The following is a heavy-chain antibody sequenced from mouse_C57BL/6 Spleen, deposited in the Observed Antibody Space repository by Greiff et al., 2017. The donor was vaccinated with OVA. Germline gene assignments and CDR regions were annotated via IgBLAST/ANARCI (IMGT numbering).Heavy chain of an antibody. CDR2: IYPSDSET. J-gene: IGHJ3*01. Sequence: QVQLQQPGAELVRPGSSVKLSCKASGYTFTSYWMDWVKQRPGQGLEWIGNIYPSDSETHYNQKFKDKATLTVDKSSSTAYMQLSSLTSEDSAVYDCAKGITTVASPWFAYWGQGTLVTVSA. CDR3: AKGITTVASPWFAY. D-gene: IGHD1-1*01. V-gene: IGHV1-61*01. CDR1: GYTFTSYW.